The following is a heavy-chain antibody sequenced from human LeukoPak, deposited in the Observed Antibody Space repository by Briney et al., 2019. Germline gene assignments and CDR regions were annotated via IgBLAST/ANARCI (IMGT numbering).Heavy chain of an antibody. Sequence: GGSLRLSCTASGLSFSLYSMNWVRQAPGKGLEWVSYISYSGSTIYNADSVKGRFTISRDNAKNSLYLQMNSLRAEDTAVYFRARDYYDSTLSWGQGTLVTVSS. D-gene: IGHD3-22*01. CDR2: ISYSGSTI. V-gene: IGHV3-48*04. CDR1: GLSFSLYS. J-gene: IGHJ5*02. CDR3: ARDYYDSTLS.